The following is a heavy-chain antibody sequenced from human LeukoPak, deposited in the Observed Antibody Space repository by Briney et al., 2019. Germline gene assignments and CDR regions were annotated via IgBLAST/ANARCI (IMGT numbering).Heavy chain of an antibody. CDR1: DGSFNVYY. CDR2: INHSGGT. V-gene: IGHV4-34*01. CDR3: TRWAYTYDSYFFDH. D-gene: IGHD5-18*01. Sequence: PSETLSLTCAVYDGSFNVYYWTWIRQSPAKGLEWIREINHSGGTMYNPSLKSRVTMSVDTSNSQFSLKLTSVPAADTAVYYCTRWAYTYDSYFFDHWGLGTLVTVSS. J-gene: IGHJ4*02.